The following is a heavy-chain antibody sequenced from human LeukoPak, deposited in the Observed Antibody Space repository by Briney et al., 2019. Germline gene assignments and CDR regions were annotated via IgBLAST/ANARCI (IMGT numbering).Heavy chain of an antibody. D-gene: IGHD6-19*01. CDR2: ISSSSSTI. CDR3: ARDQTSGWYSANDFDI. CDR1: GFTFSSYS. V-gene: IGHV3-48*01. J-gene: IGHJ3*02. Sequence: GGSLRLSCAASGFTFSSYSMNWVRQAPGKGLEWVSYISSSSSTIYYADSVKGRFTISRDNAKNSLYLQMNSLRAEDTAVYYCARDQTSGWYSANDFDIWGQGTMVTVSS.